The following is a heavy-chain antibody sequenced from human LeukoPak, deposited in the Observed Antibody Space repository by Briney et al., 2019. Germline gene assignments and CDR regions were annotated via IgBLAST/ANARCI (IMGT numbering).Heavy chain of an antibody. V-gene: IGHV3-53*04. CDR3: AREALSGLNGMDV. J-gene: IGHJ6*02. CDR1: GLTVSSNY. Sequence: GGSLRLSCAASGLTVSSNYMSWVRQAPVKALEWVSIMYSSGSTYYADSVKGRFTISRHDSKNTLYLQVNTLRAEDTAVYYCAREALSGLNGMDVWGQGTTVTVSS. D-gene: IGHD3/OR15-3a*01. CDR2: MYSSGST.